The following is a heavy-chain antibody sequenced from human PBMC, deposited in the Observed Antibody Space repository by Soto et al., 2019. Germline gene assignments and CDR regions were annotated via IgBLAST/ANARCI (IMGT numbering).Heavy chain of an antibody. CDR3: ARDLRGGRGAGSYYTPAGGWFDP. J-gene: IGHJ5*02. V-gene: IGHV4-4*07. Sequence: SETLSLTCTVSGGSISSYYWSWIRQPAGKGLEWIGRIYTSGSTNYNPSLKSRVTMSVDTSKNQFPLQLSSVTAADTAVYYCARDLRGGRGAGSYYTPAGGWFDPWGQSTLVTAS. CDR1: GGSISSYY. CDR2: IYTSGST. D-gene: IGHD3-10*01.